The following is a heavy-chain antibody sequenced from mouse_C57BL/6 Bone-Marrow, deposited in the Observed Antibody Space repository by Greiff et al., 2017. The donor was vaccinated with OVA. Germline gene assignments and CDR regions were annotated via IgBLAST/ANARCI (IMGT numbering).Heavy chain of an antibody. CDR3: ARIYDGYFYAMDY. V-gene: IGHV1-52*01. Sequence: QVQLKQPGAELVRPGSSVKLSCKASCYTFTSYWMHWVKQRPIQGLEWIGNIDPSDSETHYNQKFKDKATLTVDKSSSTAYMQLSSLTSEDSAVYYCARIYDGYFYAMDYWGQGTSVTVSS. CDR1: CYTFTSYW. CDR2: IDPSDSET. D-gene: IGHD2-3*01. J-gene: IGHJ4*01.